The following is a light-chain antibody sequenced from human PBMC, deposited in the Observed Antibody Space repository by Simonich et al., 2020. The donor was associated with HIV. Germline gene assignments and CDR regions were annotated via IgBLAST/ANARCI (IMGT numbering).Light chain of an antibody. CDR3: CSYAGSHTFV. V-gene: IGLV2-11*01. CDR2: EVR. CDR1: SSDVGGYNY. Sequence: QSALTQPASVSGSPGQSITISCTGTSSDVGGYNYVSWYQQHPGKAPKLMIYEVRKWPSGVPERFSGSNTGTPASLTISGLQAEDEADYYCCSYAGSHTFVFGGGTKLTVL. J-gene: IGLJ2*01.